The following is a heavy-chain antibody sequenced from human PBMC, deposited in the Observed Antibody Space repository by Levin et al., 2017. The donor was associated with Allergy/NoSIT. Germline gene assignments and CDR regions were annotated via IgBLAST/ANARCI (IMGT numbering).Heavy chain of an antibody. J-gene: IGHJ6*02. CDR3: ARGGLRGMDV. D-gene: IGHD1-26*01. CDR1: GFTFSSYN. V-gene: IGHV3-21*01. Sequence: GGSLRLSCAASGFTFSSYNMNWVRQAPGKGLEWVSSISGNNNYIYSVDSVKGRFTISRDNAKNSLYLQMNSLRVEDTAVYYCARGGLRGMDVWGQGTTVTVSS. CDR2: ISGNNNYI.